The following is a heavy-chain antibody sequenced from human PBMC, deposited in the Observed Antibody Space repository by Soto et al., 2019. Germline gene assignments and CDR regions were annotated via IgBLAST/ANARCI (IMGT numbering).Heavy chain of an antibody. V-gene: IGHV3-21*01. Sequence: GGSLRLSCAASGFTFSSYSMNWVRQAPGKGLEWVSSISSSSSYIYYADSVKGRFTISRDNAKNSLYLQMNSLRAEDTAVYYCARDPNRGYSSIAAAFDIWGQGTMVTVSS. D-gene: IGHD6-13*01. J-gene: IGHJ3*02. CDR2: ISSSSSYI. CDR1: GFTFSSYS. CDR3: ARDPNRGYSSIAAAFDI.